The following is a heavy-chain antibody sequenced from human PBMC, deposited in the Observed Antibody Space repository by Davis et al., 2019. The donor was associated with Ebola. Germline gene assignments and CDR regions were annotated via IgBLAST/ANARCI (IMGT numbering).Heavy chain of an antibody. CDR2: ISYDGSNK. Sequence: GESLKISCAASGFTFSSYAMHWVRQAPGKGLEWVAVISYDGSNKYYADSVKGRFTISRDNSKNTLYLQMNSLRAEDTAVYYCARETSDWGQGTLVTVSS. CDR1: GFTFSSYA. CDR3: ARETSD. V-gene: IGHV3-30-3*01. J-gene: IGHJ4*02.